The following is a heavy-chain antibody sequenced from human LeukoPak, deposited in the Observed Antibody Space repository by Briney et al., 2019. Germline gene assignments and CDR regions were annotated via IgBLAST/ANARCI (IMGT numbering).Heavy chain of an antibody. V-gene: IGHV3-23*01. CDR3: GRDWKVDY. J-gene: IGHJ4*02. D-gene: IGHD1-1*01. CDR2: ISGTGGNT. CDR1: GFTFSNYA. Sequence: PGGSLRLSCAASGFTFSNYAMSWVRQAPGKGLEWVSAISGTGGNTYYADSVKGRFTISRDNSRHTLYLQMNSLRVEDTAIYYCGRDWKVDYWGQGTRVTVSS.